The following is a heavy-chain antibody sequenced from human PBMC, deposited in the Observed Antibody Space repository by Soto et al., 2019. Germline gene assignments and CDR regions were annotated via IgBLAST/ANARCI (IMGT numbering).Heavy chain of an antibody. V-gene: IGHV4-61*08. CDR1: GGSVKSGDHF. CDR3: ARGGEPLGYYGLDV. D-gene: IGHD3-10*01. J-gene: IGHJ6*02. Sequence: QVQLQESGPGLLKASETLSLTCSVSGGSVKSGDHFWNWIRQPPGRGLEWLGYMYYTGVTNYNPPLKSRVSMSVDTSKNQFSLKLTSLTAADTAVYYCARGGEPLGYYGLDVWGQGTTVTASS. CDR2: MYYTGVT.